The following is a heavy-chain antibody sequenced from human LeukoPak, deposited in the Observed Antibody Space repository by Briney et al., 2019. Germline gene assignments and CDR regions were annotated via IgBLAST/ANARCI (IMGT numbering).Heavy chain of an antibody. CDR2: IYSGGST. CDR3: ARDSNGDSSGYKQFLDY. Sequence: GGSLRLSCAASGFTVSSNYMSWVRQAPGKGLEWVSVIYSGGSTYYADSVKGRFTISRDNSKNTLYLQMNSLRAEDTAVYYCARDSNGDSSGYKQFLDYWGQGTLVTVSS. CDR1: GFTVSSNY. V-gene: IGHV3-66*01. D-gene: IGHD3-22*01. J-gene: IGHJ4*02.